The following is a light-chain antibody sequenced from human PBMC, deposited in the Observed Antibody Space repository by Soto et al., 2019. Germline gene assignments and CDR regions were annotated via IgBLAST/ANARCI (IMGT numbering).Light chain of an antibody. CDR2: AAS. Sequence: DIQMTQSPSALSASVVDRVTIACRASQSITNYLNWYQQKPGKAPKLLIYAASSLQSGVPSRFSGSGSGTDFTLTISSLQPEDFATYYCQQSYSTPHTFGQGTRLEI. CDR3: QQSYSTPHT. CDR1: QSITNY. V-gene: IGKV1-39*01. J-gene: IGKJ5*01.